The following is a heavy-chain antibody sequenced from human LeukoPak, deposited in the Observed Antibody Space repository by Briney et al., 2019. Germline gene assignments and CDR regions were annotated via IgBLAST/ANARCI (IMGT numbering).Heavy chain of an antibody. V-gene: IGHV3-23*01. D-gene: IGHD6-19*01. Sequence: PGGSLRLSCAASGFTFRNYAMSWVRQAPREGLEWASGITGSAHITYHAGSVKGRFTISRDNSNNTLYLQMNSLRAEDTAVYYCAKAGSGWYGDSPSESWGQGILVTVSS. CDR2: ITGSAHIT. CDR1: GFTFRNYA. CDR3: AKAGSGWYGDSPSES. J-gene: IGHJ5*02.